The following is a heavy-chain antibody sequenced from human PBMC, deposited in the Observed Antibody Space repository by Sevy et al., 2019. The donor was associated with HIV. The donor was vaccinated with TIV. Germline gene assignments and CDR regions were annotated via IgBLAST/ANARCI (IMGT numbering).Heavy chain of an antibody. CDR1: GCSISSSSYY. CDR2: IYYSGST. CDR3: ARDRAYYYYGMDV. Sequence: SETLSLTCTVSGCSISSSSYYWGWIRQPPGKGLEWIGSIYYSGSTYYNPSLKSRVTIAVDTSKNQFSLKLSSVTAADTAVYYCARDRAYYYYGMDVWGQGTTVTVSS. J-gene: IGHJ6*02. V-gene: IGHV4-39*01.